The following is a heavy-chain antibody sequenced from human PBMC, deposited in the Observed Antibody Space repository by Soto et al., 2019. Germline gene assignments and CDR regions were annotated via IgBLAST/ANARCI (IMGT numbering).Heavy chain of an antibody. Sequence: TLSLTCAVSGGSISSSNWWSWVRQPPGKGLEWIGEIYHSGSTNYNPSLKSRVTISVDKSKNQFSLKLSSVTAADTAVYYCARVGARYCSSTSCYNFDYWGQGTLVTVSS. CDR3: ARVGARYCSSTSCYNFDY. D-gene: IGHD2-2*02. CDR2: IYHSGST. CDR1: GGSISSSNW. J-gene: IGHJ4*02. V-gene: IGHV4-4*02.